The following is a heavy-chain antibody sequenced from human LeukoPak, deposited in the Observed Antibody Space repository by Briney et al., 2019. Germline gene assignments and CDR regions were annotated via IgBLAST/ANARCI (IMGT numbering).Heavy chain of an antibody. D-gene: IGHD3-10*01. CDR3: ARLRFTDYYYYGMDV. V-gene: IGHV4-59*08. CDR2: IYYSGST. Sequence: SETLSLTCTVSGGSISSYYWSWIRQPPGKGLEWIGYIYYSGSTNYNPSLKSRVTISVDTSKNQFSLKLSSVTAADTAVYYCARLRFTDYYYYGMDVWGQGTTVTVSS. CDR1: GGSISSYY. J-gene: IGHJ6*02.